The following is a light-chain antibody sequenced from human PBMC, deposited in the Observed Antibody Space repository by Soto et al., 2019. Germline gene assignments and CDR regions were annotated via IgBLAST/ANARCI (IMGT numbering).Light chain of an antibody. CDR1: KAIGSS. CDR3: HQYGNSPQT. CDR2: GAS. J-gene: IGKJ1*01. V-gene: IGKV1D-13*01. Sequence: AIQLTQSPSSLSASVGDSVTITCRASKAIGSSFAWYQQKPGKVPEVLIYGASTLQNGVPSRFSGSGSGTDFTLTISSLQPEDFAVYYCHQYGNSPQTLGPGTKVDIK.